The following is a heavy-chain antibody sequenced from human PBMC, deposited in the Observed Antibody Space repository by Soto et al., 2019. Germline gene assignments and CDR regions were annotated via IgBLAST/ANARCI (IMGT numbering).Heavy chain of an antibody. V-gene: IGHV1-69*13. CDR1: GGTFSSYA. Sequence: EASVKVSCKASGGTFSSYAISWVRQAPGQGLEWMGGIIPIFGTANYAQKFQGRVTITADESTSTAYMELSSLRSEDTAVYYCARHNRRDGYTFAAFDYWGQGTMVTV. CDR2: IIPIFGTA. D-gene: IGHD5-12*01. CDR3: ARHNRRDGYTFAAFDY. J-gene: IGHJ4*02.